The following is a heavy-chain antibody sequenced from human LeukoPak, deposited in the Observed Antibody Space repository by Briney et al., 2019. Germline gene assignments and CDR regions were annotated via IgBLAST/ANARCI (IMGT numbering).Heavy chain of an antibody. CDR3: ARDVTPAY. Sequence: TSETLSLTCTVSGGSISSYYWSWIRQPPGKGLEWIGYIYHSGSTNYSPSLKSRVTISVDMSKNQFSLKLSSVTAADTAVYYCARDVTPAYWGQGTLVTVSS. D-gene: IGHD4-23*01. V-gene: IGHV4-59*01. CDR1: GGSISSYY. CDR2: IYHSGST. J-gene: IGHJ4*02.